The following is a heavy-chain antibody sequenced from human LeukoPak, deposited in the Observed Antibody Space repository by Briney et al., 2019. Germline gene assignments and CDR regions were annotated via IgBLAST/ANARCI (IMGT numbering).Heavy chain of an antibody. V-gene: IGHV4-59*01. CDR2: IYYSGST. CDR1: GGSISSYY. Sequence: SETLSLTCTVSGGSISSYYWSWIRQPPGKGLEWLGYIYYSGSTNYNPSLKSRVTISVDTSKNQFSLKLSSVTAADTAVYYCASSIVEWELLYYWGQGTLVTVSS. J-gene: IGHJ4*02. CDR3: ASSIVEWELLYY. D-gene: IGHD1-26*01.